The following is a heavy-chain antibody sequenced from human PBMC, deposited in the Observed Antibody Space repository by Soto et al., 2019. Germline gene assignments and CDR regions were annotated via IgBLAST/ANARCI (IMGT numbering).Heavy chain of an antibody. J-gene: IGHJ4*02. CDR3: ARGASLWFGDHFDY. D-gene: IGHD3-10*01. Sequence: QVQLVQSGAEVKKPGASVKVSCKASGYTFTSYAMHWVRQAPGQRLEWTGWINDGNGNTKYSQKFQGRVTITRDTSASTAYMELSSLRSEDTAVYYCARGASLWFGDHFDYWGQGTLVTVSS. V-gene: IGHV1-3*01. CDR1: GYTFTSYA. CDR2: INDGNGNT.